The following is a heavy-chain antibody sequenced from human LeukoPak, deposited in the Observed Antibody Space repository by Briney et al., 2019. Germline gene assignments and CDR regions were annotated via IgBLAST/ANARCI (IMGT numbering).Heavy chain of an antibody. CDR1: GGSISSSSYY. J-gene: IGHJ3*02. D-gene: IGHD3-3*01. CDR2: IYYSGNT. V-gene: IGHV4-39*07. Sequence: PSETLSLTCTVSGGSISSSSYYWGWIRQPPGKGLEWLGSIYYSGNTYYNPSLKSRVTISVDTSNNQFSLKLSSVTAADTAVYYCARDQASFAFIATGAFDIWGQGTMVTVSS. CDR3: ARDQASFAFIATGAFDI.